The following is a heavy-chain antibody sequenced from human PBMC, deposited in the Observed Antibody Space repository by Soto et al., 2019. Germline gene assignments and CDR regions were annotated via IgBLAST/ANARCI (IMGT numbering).Heavy chain of an antibody. V-gene: IGHV4-61*01. CDR1: GGSVSSGSYY. J-gene: IGHJ4*02. Sequence: PSETLSLTCTVSGGSVSSGSYYWSWIRQPPGKGLEWIGYIYYSGSTNYNPSLKSRVTISVETSKNQLSLKLSSVTAADTAVYYCARERTPGAGRYYFDYWGQGTLVTVSS. CDR2: IYYSGST. CDR3: ARERTPGAGRYYFDY. D-gene: IGHD2-8*02.